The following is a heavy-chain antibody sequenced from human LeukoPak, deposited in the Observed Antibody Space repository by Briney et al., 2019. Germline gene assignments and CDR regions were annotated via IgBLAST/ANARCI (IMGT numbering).Heavy chain of an antibody. Sequence: PSETLSLTCTVSGGSISSSSYYWGWIRQPPGTGLEWIGSIYYSGGTYYNPSLQSRVTISADTSKNQFSLKLSSVTAADTAVYYCARRRNSGYDFDYWGQGTLVTVSS. CDR2: IYYSGGT. J-gene: IGHJ4*02. D-gene: IGHD5-12*01. CDR3: ARRRNSGYDFDY. CDR1: GGSISSSSYY. V-gene: IGHV4-39*01.